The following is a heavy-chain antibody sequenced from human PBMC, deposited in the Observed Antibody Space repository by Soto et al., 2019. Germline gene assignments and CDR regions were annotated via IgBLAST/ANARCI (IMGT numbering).Heavy chain of an antibody. Sequence: QVQLVQSGAEVKKPGSSVKVSCKASGGTLNNYAINWVRQAPGQGLEWMGGIIPIFGTPNHAQKIQGRVTIPADESTRTVYRELGSLRSEDTAVYYCAKERSSYSTSGYPYYYYGTDLWGQGTTVTVS. CDR1: GGTLNNYA. CDR2: IIPIFGTP. V-gene: IGHV1-69*01. J-gene: IGHJ6*02. CDR3: AKERSSYSTSGYPYYYYGTDL. D-gene: IGHD3-22*01.